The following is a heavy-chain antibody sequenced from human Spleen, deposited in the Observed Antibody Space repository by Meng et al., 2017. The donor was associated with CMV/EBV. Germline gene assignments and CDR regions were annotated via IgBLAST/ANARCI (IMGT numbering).Heavy chain of an antibody. CDR1: GGSFRGYY. D-gene: IGHD6-13*01. Sequence: QVQLQQWGAGLLKPSETLSLTCAVYGGSFRGYYWSWIRQPPGKGLEWIGEINHSGSTNYNPSLKSRVTISVDTSKNQFSLKLSSVTAADTAVYYCASIAAAGTAIVYWGQGTLVTVSS. V-gene: IGHV4-34*01. CDR2: INHSGST. CDR3: ASIAAAGTAIVY. J-gene: IGHJ4*02.